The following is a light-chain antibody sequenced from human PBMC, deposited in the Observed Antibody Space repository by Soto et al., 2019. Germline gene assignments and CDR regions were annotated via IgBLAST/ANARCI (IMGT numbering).Light chain of an antibody. CDR1: SSDVGGYNY. CDR2: DVS. CDR3: CSYAGSYTVV. Sequence: QSVLTQPRSVSGSPGQSVTISCTGISSDVGGYNYVSWYQQHPGKAPKLMIYDVSKRPSGVPDRFSGSKSDNTASLTISGLQAEDEADYYCCSYAGSYTVVFGGGTKLTVL. J-gene: IGLJ2*01. V-gene: IGLV2-11*01.